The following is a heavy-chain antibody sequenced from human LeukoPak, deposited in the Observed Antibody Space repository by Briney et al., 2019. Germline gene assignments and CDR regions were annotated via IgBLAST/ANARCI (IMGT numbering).Heavy chain of an antibody. J-gene: IGHJ5*02. Sequence: SQTLSLTCAISGDSVSSNSAAWNWNRQSPSRGLEWLGRTYYRSKWYNDYAVSMKCRITINPDTSKNQFSLQLDSVTPEDTAVYYCARERTGFDPWGQGTLVTVSS. D-gene: IGHD1-1*01. CDR2: TYYRSKWYN. V-gene: IGHV6-1*01. CDR3: ARERTGFDP. CDR1: GDSVSSNSAA.